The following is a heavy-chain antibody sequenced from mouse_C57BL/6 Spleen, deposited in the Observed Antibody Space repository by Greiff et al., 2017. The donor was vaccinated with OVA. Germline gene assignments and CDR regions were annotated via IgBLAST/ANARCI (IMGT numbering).Heavy chain of an antibody. D-gene: IGHD1-1*01. CDR2: IYPGDGDT. Sequence: QVQLQQSGPELVKPGASVKISCKASGYAFSSSWMNWVKQRPGKGLEWIGRIYPGDGDTNYNGKFKGKATLTADKSSSRAYMQHSSLTSEDSAFYFCGTTGTTVVVDYWGQGTTLTVSA. V-gene: IGHV1-82*01. J-gene: IGHJ2*01. CDR3: GTTGTTVVVDY. CDR1: GYAFSSSW.